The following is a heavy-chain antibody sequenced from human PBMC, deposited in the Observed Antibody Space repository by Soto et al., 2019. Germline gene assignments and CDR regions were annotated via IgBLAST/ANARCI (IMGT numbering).Heavy chain of an antibody. CDR1: GFSLTNGRMG. CDR2: FCSDAER. D-gene: IGHD4-17*01. Sequence: QVTLKESGPVLVKPTETLTLTCSVSGFSLTNGRMGVSWIRQPPGKALEWLAHFCSDAERSYSTSMQSRLNMYKDSSGSQVVLTMTNMAPADTAMYVWARMDGDYTSYGLDVWGNGIAVTVSS. J-gene: IGHJ6*04. V-gene: IGHV2-26*01. CDR3: ARMDGDYTSYGLDV.